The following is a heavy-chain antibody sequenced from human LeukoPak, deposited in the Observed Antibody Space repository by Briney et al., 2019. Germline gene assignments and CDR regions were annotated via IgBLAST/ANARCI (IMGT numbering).Heavy chain of an antibody. CDR2: TYYSGST. CDR1: GGSISSGGYY. J-gene: IGHJ4*02. D-gene: IGHD3-22*01. Sequence: SQTLSLTCTVSGGSISSGGYYWSWIRQHPGKGLEWIGYTYYSGSTYYNPSLKSRVTISVDTSKNQFSLKLSSVTAADTAVYYCARDYYDSSGYYHVLDYWGQGTLVTVSS. CDR3: ARDYYDSSGYYHVLDY. V-gene: IGHV4-31*03.